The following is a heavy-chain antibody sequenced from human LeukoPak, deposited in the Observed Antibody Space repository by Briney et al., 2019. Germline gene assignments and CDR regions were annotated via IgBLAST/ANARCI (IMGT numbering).Heavy chain of an antibody. D-gene: IGHD6-13*01. V-gene: IGHV4-59*01. Sequence: SETLSLTCTVSGGSNSRYYWSWIRQPPGKGLEWIGYIYYSGSTNYNPSLKSRVTISVDTSKNQFSLKLSSVTAADTAVYYCARAGRLGYSSSWYDYWGQGTLVTVSS. CDR3: ARAGRLGYSSSWYDY. CDR2: IYYSGST. J-gene: IGHJ4*02. CDR1: GGSNSRYY.